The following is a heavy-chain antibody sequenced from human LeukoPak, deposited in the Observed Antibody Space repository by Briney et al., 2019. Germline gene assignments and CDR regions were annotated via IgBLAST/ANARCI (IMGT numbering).Heavy chain of an antibody. Sequence: PGGSLRLSCAASGFTFSSYGMSWVRQAPGKWLEWVSAISGSGGSTYYADSVKGRFTISRDNSKNTLYLQMNSLRAGDTAVYYCARVSPDYGGYFDYWGQGTRVTVSS. CDR2: ISGSGGST. V-gene: IGHV3-23*01. J-gene: IGHJ4*02. CDR3: ARVSPDYGGYFDY. CDR1: GFTFSSYG. D-gene: IGHD4-23*01.